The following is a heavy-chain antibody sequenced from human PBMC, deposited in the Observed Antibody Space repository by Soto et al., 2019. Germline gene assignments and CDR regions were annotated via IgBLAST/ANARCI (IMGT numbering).Heavy chain of an antibody. D-gene: IGHD6-19*01. CDR2: IYYSGST. CDR3: ARGIEGWYQGRYYYGMDV. J-gene: IGHJ6*02. V-gene: IGHV4-61*01. CDR1: GGSVSSGSYY. Sequence: SETLSLTCTVSGGSVSSGSYYWSWIRQPPGKGLEWIGCIYYSGSTNYNPSLKSRVTISVDTSKNQFSLKLSSVTAADTAVYYCARGIEGWYQGRYYYGMDVWGQGTTVTVSS.